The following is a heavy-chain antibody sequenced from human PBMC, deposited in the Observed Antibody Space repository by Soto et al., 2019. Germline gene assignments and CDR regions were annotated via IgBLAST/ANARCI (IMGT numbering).Heavy chain of an antibody. Sequence: GGSLRLSCAASGFTFSSYAMSWVRQAPGKGLEWVSAISGSGGSTYYADSVKGRFTISRDNSKNTLYLQMNSLRAEDTAVYYCAKDPNTYYDFWSGLIGPGNYYYYGMDVWGQGTTVTVS. CDR3: AKDPNTYYDFWSGLIGPGNYYYYGMDV. CDR1: GFTFSSYA. J-gene: IGHJ6*02. D-gene: IGHD3-3*01. V-gene: IGHV3-23*01. CDR2: ISGSGGST.